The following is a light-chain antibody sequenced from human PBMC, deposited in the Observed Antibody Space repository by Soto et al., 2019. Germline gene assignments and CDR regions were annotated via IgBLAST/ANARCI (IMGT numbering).Light chain of an antibody. V-gene: IGKV1-39*01. Sequence: DINITQSPSSLSAAVGDRVTITCRTSQTIISYLNWFQQKSGEAPRLLIYAASNLRSGVSSRFSGSTSGTEFTLTISDLRPEDVATYFCQQTFLPPLTFGGGTRVDI. J-gene: IGKJ4*01. CDR3: QQTFLPPLT. CDR1: QTIISY. CDR2: AAS.